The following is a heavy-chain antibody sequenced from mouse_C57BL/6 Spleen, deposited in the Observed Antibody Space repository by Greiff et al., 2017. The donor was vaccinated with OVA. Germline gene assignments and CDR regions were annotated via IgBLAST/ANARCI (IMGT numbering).Heavy chain of an antibody. D-gene: IGHD2-4*01. V-gene: IGHV5-17*01. CDR2: ISSGSSTI. CDR1: GFTFSDYG. J-gene: IGHJ4*01. CDR3: AREDYDYDGAMDY. Sequence: VQLKESGGGLVKPGGSLKLSCAASGFTFSDYGMHWVRQAPEKGLEWVAYISSGSSTIYYADTVKGRFTISRDNAKNTLFLQMTSLRSEDKAMYYCAREDYDYDGAMDYWGQGTSVTVSS.